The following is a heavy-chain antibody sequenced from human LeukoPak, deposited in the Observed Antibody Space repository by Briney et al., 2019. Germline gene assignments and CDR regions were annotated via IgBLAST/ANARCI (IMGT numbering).Heavy chain of an antibody. CDR3: ARVWSGYTHGLGLDV. J-gene: IGHJ6*04. CDR2: IHYSGNI. D-gene: IGHD5-18*01. Sequence: PSETLSLTCTVSGDSISNYYWSWIRQPPGKGLEWIGYIHYSGNINYNASLRSRVTLSLDTSKNQFSLRLSSVTAADTAVYYCARVWSGYTHGLGLDVWGKGITVTVSS. V-gene: IGHV4-59*01. CDR1: GDSISNYY.